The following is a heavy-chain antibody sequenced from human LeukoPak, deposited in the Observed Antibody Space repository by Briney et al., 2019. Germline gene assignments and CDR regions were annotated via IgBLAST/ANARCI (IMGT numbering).Heavy chain of an antibody. Sequence: GGSLRLSCAASGFTFSSYSMNWVRQAPGKGLEWVSSISSSSSYIYYADSVKGRFTISRDNAKNSLYLQMNSLRAEDTAVYYCARDIAVAGLFDYWGQGTLVTVSS. CDR3: ARDIAVAGLFDY. J-gene: IGHJ4*02. CDR1: GFTFSSYS. V-gene: IGHV3-21*01. D-gene: IGHD6-19*01. CDR2: ISSSSSYI.